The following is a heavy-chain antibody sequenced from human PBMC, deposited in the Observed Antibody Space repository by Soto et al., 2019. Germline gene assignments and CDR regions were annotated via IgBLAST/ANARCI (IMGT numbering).Heavy chain of an antibody. D-gene: IGHD6-13*01. V-gene: IGHV4-39*01. CDR2: IYYSGST. J-gene: IGHJ4*02. Sequence: SETLSLTCTVSGGSISNSNYYWGWIRQPPGKGLEWIGSIYYSGSTYYNPSLKSRVTISVDTPKSQFSLNLNSVTAADTAVYYCARSIAAAACFDYWGQGTQVTVPS. CDR3: ARSIAAAACFDY. CDR1: GGSISNSNYY.